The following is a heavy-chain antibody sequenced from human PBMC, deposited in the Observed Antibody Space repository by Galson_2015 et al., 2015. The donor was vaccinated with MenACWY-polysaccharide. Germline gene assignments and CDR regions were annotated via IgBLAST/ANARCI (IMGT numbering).Heavy chain of an antibody. CDR1: GFTFSYFW. CDR2: IKKDGSEK. V-gene: IGHV3-7*01. D-gene: IGHD1-26*01. J-gene: IGHJ5*02. Sequence: SLRLSCAASGFTFSYFWMSWVRQAPGKGLEWVANIKKDGSEKYYVDSVKGRFTISRDNAKKSLYLQMNSLRADDTGVYYCARVRGSYYLDLWGQGTLVTVSS. CDR3: ARVRGSYYLDL.